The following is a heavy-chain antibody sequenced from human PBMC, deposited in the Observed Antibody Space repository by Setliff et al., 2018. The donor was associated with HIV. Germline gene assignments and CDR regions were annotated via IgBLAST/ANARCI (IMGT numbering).Heavy chain of an antibody. CDR2: IYWDDDK. V-gene: IGHV2-5*02. CDR3: AHSLYCSSSNCSGLLFDY. CDR1: GFSLTTSAVG. J-gene: IGHJ4*02. Sequence: SGPTLVNPTQTLTLTCAFSGFSLTTSAVGVGWIRQPPGKALEWLALIYWDDDKRYRSSLKSRLTITKDTSKNQVVLTMTNMDPVDTATYYCAHSLYCSSSNCSGLLFDYWGQGTLVNVSS. D-gene: IGHD2-2*01.